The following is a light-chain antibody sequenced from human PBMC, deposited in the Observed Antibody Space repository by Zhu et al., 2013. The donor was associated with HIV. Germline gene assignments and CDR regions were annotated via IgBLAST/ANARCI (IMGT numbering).Light chain of an antibody. CDR2: GAS. J-gene: IGKJ1*01. CDR3: QQYGSSLKT. Sequence: EIVLTQSPGTLSLSPGETATLSCRASQSISGSYVAWYQQKPGQAPRVLIYGASSRATGIPXRFSGSGSGRDFTLTISRLESEDFAVYYCQQYGSSLKTFGQGTKVEVK. V-gene: IGKV3-20*01. CDR1: QSISGSY.